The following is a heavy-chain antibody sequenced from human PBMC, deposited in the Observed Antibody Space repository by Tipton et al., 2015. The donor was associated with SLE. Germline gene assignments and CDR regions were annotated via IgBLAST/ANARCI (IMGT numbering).Heavy chain of an antibody. V-gene: IGHV4-34*01. J-gene: IGHJ4*02. CDR3: ARLELLWFREQYYFDY. CDR2: INHSGST. Sequence: TLSLTCAVYGGSFSGYYWSWIRQPPGKGLAWIGEINHSGSTNYNPSLKSRVTISVDTSKNQFSLKLSSVTAADTAVYYCARLELLWFREQYYFDYWGQGTLVTVSS. CDR1: GGSFSGYY. D-gene: IGHD3-10*01.